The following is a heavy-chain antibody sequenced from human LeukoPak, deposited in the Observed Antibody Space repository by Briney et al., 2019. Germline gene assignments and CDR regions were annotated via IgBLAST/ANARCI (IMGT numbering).Heavy chain of an antibody. CDR3: AKDRNYYDSSGYYPNNWFDP. J-gene: IGHJ5*02. CDR1: GFTFSSYA. Sequence: PGGSLRLSCAASGFTFSSYAMSWVRQAPGKGLEWVSAISGSGGSTYYADSVKGRFTISRDNSKNTLYLQMNSLRAKDTAVYYCAKDRNYYDSSGYYPNNWFDPRGQGTLVTVSS. D-gene: IGHD3-22*01. V-gene: IGHV3-23*01. CDR2: ISGSGGST.